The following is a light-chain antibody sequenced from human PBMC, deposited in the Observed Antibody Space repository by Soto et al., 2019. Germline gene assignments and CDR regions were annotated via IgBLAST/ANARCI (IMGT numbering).Light chain of an antibody. Sequence: IQMTQSPSTASAFVGNRITITCRASQSISTWLAWYQHKPGKAPRLLIFMASILANGGVPRRLSGSGSGTEFKFTITNLQPDDVATYYCQEYNDYSPLTFGGGTKVQIK. CDR1: QSISTW. CDR2: MAS. J-gene: IGKJ4*01. CDR3: QEYNDYSPLT. V-gene: IGKV1-5*03.